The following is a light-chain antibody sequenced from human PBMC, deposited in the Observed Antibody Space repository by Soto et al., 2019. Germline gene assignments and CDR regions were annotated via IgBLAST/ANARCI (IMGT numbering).Light chain of an antibody. J-gene: IGKJ5*01. CDR3: QQYNNWPPIT. CDR2: GAS. CDR1: QSVSSN. Sequence: IVMTPSPATLSVSPVERATLSCRASQSVSSNLAWYQQKPGQAPRLLIYGASTRATGIPARFSGSGSGTEFTLTISSLQSEDSAVYYCQQYNNWPPITFGQGTRLEIK. V-gene: IGKV3-15*01.